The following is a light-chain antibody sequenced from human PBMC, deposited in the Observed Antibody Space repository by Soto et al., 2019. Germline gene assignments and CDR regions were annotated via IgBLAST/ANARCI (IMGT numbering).Light chain of an antibody. CDR2: GAS. J-gene: IGKJ4*01. V-gene: IGKV3-15*01. CDR3: QQYNNWPPELT. Sequence: EIVMTQSPATLSVSPLERATLSCIASQSVSSNLAWYQQKPGQAPRLLIYGASTRATGIPARFSGSGSGTEFTLTISSLQSEDFAVYYCQQYNNWPPELTFGGGTKVDLK. CDR1: QSVSSN.